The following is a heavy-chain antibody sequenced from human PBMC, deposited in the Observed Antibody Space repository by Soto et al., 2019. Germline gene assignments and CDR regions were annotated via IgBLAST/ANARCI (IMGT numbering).Heavy chain of an antibody. CDR2: ISYDGSNK. J-gene: IGHJ6*02. CDR1: GFTFSSYG. V-gene: IGHV3-30*18. CDR3: AKVPMGCTSCYTEDYYYGMDV. D-gene: IGHD2-2*02. Sequence: GSLRLSCAASGFTFSSYGMHWVRQAPGKGLEWVAVISYDGSNKYYADSVKGRFTISRDNSKNTLYLQMNSLRAEDTAVYYCAKVPMGCTSCYTEDYYYGMDVWGQGTTVTVSS.